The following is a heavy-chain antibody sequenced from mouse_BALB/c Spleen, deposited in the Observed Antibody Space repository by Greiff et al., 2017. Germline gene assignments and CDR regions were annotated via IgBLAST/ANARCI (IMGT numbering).Heavy chain of an antibody. CDR3: NGITTVVATNY. V-gene: IGHV14-4*02. Sequence: EVQLQQSGAELVRSGASVKLSCTASGFNIKDYYMHWVKQRPEQGLEWIGWIDPENGDTEYAPKFQGKATMTADTSSNTAYLQLSSLTSEDTAAYYCNGITTVVATNYWGQGTTLTVSS. J-gene: IGHJ2*01. CDR2: IDPENGDT. CDR1: GFNIKDYY. D-gene: IGHD1-1*01.